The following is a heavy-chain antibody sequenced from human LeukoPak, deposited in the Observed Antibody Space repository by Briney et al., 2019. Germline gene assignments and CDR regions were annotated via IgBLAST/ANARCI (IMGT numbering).Heavy chain of an antibody. D-gene: IGHD3-3*01. CDR1: GFTFSSYA. J-gene: IGHJ3*02. V-gene: IGHV3-23*01. CDR2: ISGSGGST. CDR3: AREITIFGVVIIHDAFDI. Sequence: GGSLRLSCAASGFTFSSYAMSWVRQAPGKVMEWVSAISGSGGSTYYADSVKGRFTISRDNSKNTLYLQMNSLRAEDTAVYYCAREITIFGVVIIHDAFDIWGQGTMVTVSS.